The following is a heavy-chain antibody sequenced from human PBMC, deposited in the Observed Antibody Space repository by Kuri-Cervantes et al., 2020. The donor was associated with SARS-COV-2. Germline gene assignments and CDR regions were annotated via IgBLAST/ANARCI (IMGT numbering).Heavy chain of an antibody. D-gene: IGHD2-2*01. CDR1: GFTFSSYW. CDR3: ARDAYQLLQFDY. CDR2: IKQDGSEK. J-gene: IGHJ4*02. V-gene: IGHV3-7*01. Sequence: GESLKISCAASGFTFSSYWMSWVRQAPGKGLEWVANIKQDGSEKYYVDSVKGRFTISRDNAKNSLYLQMNSLRAEDTAVYYCARDAYQLLQFDYWGQGTLVTVSS.